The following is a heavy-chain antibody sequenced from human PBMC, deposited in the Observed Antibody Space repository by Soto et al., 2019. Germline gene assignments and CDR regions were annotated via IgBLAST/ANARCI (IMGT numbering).Heavy chain of an antibody. CDR3: ARASRVAYYDSSGYYWEPYYFDY. D-gene: IGHD3-22*01. CDR1: GFTCSDYY. J-gene: IGHJ4*02. V-gene: IGHV3-11*01. CDR2: ISSSGSTI. Sequence: SLRLSCAASGFTCSDYYMSWIRQAPGKGLEWVSYISSSGSTIYYADSVKGRFTISRDNAKNSLYLQMNSLRAEDTAVYYCARASRVAYYDSSGYYWEPYYFDYWGQGTLVTVSS.